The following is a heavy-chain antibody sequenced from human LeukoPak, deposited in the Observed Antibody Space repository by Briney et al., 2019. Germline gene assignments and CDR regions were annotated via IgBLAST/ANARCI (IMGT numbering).Heavy chain of an antibody. CDR3: VREVVALPNFDF. J-gene: IGHJ4*02. Sequence: GGSLRLSCATSGFNFFDSDMAWVRQAPGKGLEWVSGVNWNGDRTTYTDSVKGRFAISRDNGKNSLYLQMNSLGADDTAIYYCVREVVALPNFDFWGQGTLVTVSS. V-gene: IGHV3-20*04. CDR2: VNWNGDRT. D-gene: IGHD2-15*01. CDR1: GFNFFDSD.